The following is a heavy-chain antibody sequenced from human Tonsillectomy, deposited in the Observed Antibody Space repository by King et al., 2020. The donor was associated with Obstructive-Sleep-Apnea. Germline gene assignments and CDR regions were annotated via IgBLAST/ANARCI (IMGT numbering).Heavy chain of an antibody. CDR3: ARGNTNYYDGSGLPDAFDV. CDR1: GGIFNNYA. Sequence: QLVQSGAEVKKPGSSVKVSCEASGGIFNNYAISWVRQAPRQGLEWMGTIIPLLGVTTSAQEFQDRVTLTADKSTSTAYMELSSLRSEDTATYYCARGNTNYYDGSGLPDAFDVWGQGTLVTVS. CDR2: IIPLLGVT. D-gene: IGHD3-22*01. V-gene: IGHV1-69*04. J-gene: IGHJ3*01.